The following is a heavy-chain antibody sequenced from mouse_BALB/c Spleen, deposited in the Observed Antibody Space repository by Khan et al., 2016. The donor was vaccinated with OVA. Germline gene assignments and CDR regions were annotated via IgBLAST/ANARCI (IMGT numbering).Heavy chain of an antibody. CDR3: ARDRIDY. Sequence: QVQLQQPGAELAKPGASVKMSCKASGYTFSTYWIHWVKQRPGQGLEWIGYINPSSGYTYYNQRFNDKATLTADKSSSTVYMQLSSLTSEDSAVYYCARDRIDYWGQGTTLTVSS. CDR2: INPSSGYT. CDR1: GYTFSTYW. V-gene: IGHV1-7*01. J-gene: IGHJ2*01.